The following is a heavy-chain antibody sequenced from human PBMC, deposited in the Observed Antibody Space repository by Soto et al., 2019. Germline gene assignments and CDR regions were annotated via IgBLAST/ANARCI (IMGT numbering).Heavy chain of an antibody. CDR3: ARGYMSHYFDY. V-gene: IGHV3-23*01. D-gene: IGHD5-12*01. J-gene: IGHJ4*02. CDR2: ITGSGDNT. CDR1: GFSFSDFI. Sequence: GGSLRLSCVASGFSFSDFIMTWVRQAPGKGLEWVTLITGSGDNTASTDSVKGRFTVSRDNSKNTLYLQMNSLRGEDTAVYYCARGYMSHYFDYWGQGSLVTVSS.